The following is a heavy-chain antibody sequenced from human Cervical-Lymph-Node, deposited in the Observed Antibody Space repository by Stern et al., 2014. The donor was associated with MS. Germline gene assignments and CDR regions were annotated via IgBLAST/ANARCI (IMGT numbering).Heavy chain of an antibody. Sequence: QVQLVQSGAEVKKPGASVKVSCKASGDTFTSYGIRWVRQAPGQGREWMGWISAYKDNTNYAQRLQVRVNVTTDTSTITAYMELSSLRSDDTAVYYCARGLLGSENAFDIWGQGTMVTVSS. V-gene: IGHV1-18*01. CDR1: GDTFTSYG. CDR2: ISAYKDNT. CDR3: ARGLLGSENAFDI. D-gene: IGHD2-15*01. J-gene: IGHJ3*02.